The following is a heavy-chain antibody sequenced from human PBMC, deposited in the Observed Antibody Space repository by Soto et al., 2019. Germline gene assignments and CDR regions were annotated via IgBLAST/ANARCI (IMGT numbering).Heavy chain of an antibody. V-gene: IGHV4-31*03. D-gene: IGHD2-15*01. CDR3: ARGAVVYPYFDY. CDR2: IYYSGST. Sequence: QVQLQESGPGLVKPSQTLSLTCTVSGGSISSGGYYWSWIRQHPGKGLEWIGYIYYSGSTYYNPSLKSRXXMXVXTSKNQFSLKLSSVTAADTAVYYCARGAVVYPYFDYCGQGTLVTVSS. CDR1: GGSISSGGYY. J-gene: IGHJ4*02.